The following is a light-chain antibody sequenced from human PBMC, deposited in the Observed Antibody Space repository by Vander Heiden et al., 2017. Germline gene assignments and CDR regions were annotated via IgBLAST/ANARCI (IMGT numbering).Light chain of an antibody. CDR2: RAS. Sequence: DVVMTQSPLTLPVTLGQPASISCRSSQSLAKTNGDADLDWFQQRPGQSPRRLFYRASNRESGVPDRFSGSGSGTDFTLKISMVEAEDVAIYFCRQDKHWPHTFGQGTKMEIK. J-gene: IGKJ2*01. CDR3: RQDKHWPHT. V-gene: IGKV2-30*01. CDR1: QSLAKTNGDAD.